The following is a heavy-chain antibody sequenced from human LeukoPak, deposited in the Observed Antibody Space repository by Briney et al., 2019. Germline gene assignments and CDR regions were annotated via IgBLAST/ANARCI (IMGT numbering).Heavy chain of an antibody. J-gene: IGHJ3*01. D-gene: IGHD1-7*01. V-gene: IGHV3-21*01. CDR1: GFTFSTFS. Sequence: GAPRLSCAASGFTFSTFSMNWVRQTPGKGLEWVSAISGSGSDIYYADSVKGRFTISRDNPKRSLYLQMNSLRAEDTAVYYCARRTFPNDAFDVWGQGTVVTVS. CDR3: ARRTFPNDAFDV. CDR2: ISGSGSDI.